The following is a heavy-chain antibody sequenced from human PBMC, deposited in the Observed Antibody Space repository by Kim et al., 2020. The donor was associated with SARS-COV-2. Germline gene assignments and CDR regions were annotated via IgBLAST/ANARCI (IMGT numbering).Heavy chain of an antibody. D-gene: IGHD1-26*01. J-gene: IGHJ6*03. V-gene: IGHV3-33*01. CDR2: IWYDGSNK. CDR1: GFTFSSYG. Sequence: GGSLRLSCAASGFTFSSYGMHWVRQAPGKGLEWVAVIWYDGSNKYYADSVKGRFTISRDNSKNTLYLQMNSLRAEDTAVYYCARHVGATPDYYMDVWGKGTTVTVSS. CDR3: ARHVGATPDYYMDV.